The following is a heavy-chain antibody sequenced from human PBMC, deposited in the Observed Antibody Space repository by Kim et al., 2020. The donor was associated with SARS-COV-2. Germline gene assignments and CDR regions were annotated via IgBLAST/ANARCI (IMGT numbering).Heavy chain of an antibody. CDR2: IHEDGGEK. Sequence: GGSLRLSCAASGFTFSNYWMSWVRQAPGKGLEWVANIHEDGGEKYHVDSVKGRFTISRDTAKNSLYLQMNSLRPEDTAVYYCARNGRRVAPVTPPYDSWGQGTLVTVSS. V-gene: IGHV3-7*03. D-gene: IGHD3-3*01. CDR1: GFTFSNYW. J-gene: IGHJ4*02. CDR3: ARNGRRVAPVTPPYDS.